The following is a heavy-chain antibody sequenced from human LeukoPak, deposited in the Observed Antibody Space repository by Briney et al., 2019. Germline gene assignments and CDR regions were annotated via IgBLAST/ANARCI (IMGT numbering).Heavy chain of an antibody. J-gene: IGHJ5*02. CDR3: ARGGYGSSPHWFDP. D-gene: IGHD6-13*01. Sequence: PGGSLRLSCTASGFTFNSYTMHWVRQAPGKGLEWVSYVSSSSSTIYYADSVKGRFTISRDNAKNSLYLQMNSLRAEDTAVYYCARGGYGSSPHWFDPWGQGTLVTVSS. CDR2: VSSSSSTI. V-gene: IGHV3-48*04. CDR1: GFTFNSYT.